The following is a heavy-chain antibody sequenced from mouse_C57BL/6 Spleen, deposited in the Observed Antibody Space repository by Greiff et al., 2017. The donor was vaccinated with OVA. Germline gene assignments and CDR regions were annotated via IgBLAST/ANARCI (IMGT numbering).Heavy chain of an antibody. CDR2: ISYDGSN. CDR1: GYSITSGYY. V-gene: IGHV3-6*01. CDR3: ARGEDGYWPY. D-gene: IGHD2-3*01. Sequence: EVQLVESGPGLVKPSQSLSLTCSVTGYSITSGYYWNWIRQFPGNKLEWMGYISYDGSNNYNPSLKNRISITRDTSKNQFFLKLNSVTTEDTATYYCARGEDGYWPYWGQGTLVTVSA. J-gene: IGHJ3*01.